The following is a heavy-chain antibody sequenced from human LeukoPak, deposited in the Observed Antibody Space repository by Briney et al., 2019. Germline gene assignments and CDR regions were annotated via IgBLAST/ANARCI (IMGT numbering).Heavy chain of an antibody. CDR1: GGSISSSPYY. J-gene: IGHJ4*02. V-gene: IGHV4-39*01. CDR2: IYYSGST. D-gene: IGHD6-19*01. CDR3: ARHASVDGNWPRPLDY. Sequence: SQTLSLTCTVSGGSISSSPYYWGWIRQPPGKGLEWIGNIYYSGSTYYNPSLKTRVTISVDTSKNQFSLKLTSVTAADTAVYYCARHASVDGNWPRPLDYWGQGSLVTVSS.